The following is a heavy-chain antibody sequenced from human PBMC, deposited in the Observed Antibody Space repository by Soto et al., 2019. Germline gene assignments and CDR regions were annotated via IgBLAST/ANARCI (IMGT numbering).Heavy chain of an antibody. CDR2: IYYSGST. Sequence: SETLSLTCTVSGGSISSYYWSWIRQPPGKGLEWIGYIYYSGSTNYNPSLKSRVTISVDTSKNQFSLKLSSVTAADTAVYYCARSRIAAAGTFCDYWGQGTLVTVS. V-gene: IGHV4-59*01. D-gene: IGHD6-13*01. J-gene: IGHJ4*02. CDR3: ARSRIAAAGTFCDY. CDR1: GGSISSYY.